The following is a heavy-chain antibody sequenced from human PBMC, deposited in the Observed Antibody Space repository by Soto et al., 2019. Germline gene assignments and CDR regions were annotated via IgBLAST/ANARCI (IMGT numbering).Heavy chain of an antibody. V-gene: IGHV1-69*01. D-gene: IGHD3-9*01. J-gene: IGHJ4*02. CDR3: ARRIDFSTFDY. CDR2: IIPTFGPA. CDR1: GVTFSNSA. Sequence: QVQLVQSGAEVKKPGSSVKVSCKASGVTFSNSAINWVRQAPGQGLEWMGGIIPTFGPATYAQKFQGRVTITADESTSTVYMEVSSVRSEDTAVYYCARRIDFSTFDYWGQGTLVTVSS.